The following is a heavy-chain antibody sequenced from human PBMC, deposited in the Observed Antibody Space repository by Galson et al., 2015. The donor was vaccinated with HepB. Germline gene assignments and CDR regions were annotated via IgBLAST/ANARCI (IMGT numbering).Heavy chain of an antibody. CDR2: IWYDANNK. V-gene: IGHV3-33*01. CDR3: ARGLEDWEPTLDY. CDR1: GFTFSSYA. Sequence: SLRLSCAASGFTFSSYAMHWVRQAPGKGLEWVAVIWYDANNKYYADSVKGRFTISRDNSKNTLYLQMNSLRAEDTAVYYCARGLEDWEPTLDYWGQGTLVTASS. J-gene: IGHJ4*02. D-gene: IGHD3/OR15-3a*01.